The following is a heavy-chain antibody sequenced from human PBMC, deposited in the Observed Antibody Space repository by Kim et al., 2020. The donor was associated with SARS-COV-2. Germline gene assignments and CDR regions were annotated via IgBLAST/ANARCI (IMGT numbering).Heavy chain of an antibody. CDR3: ARPDGSGIDY. CDR1: GGSISSSSYY. D-gene: IGHD2-15*01. V-gene: IGHV4-39*01. J-gene: IGHJ4*02. Sequence: SETLSLTCTVSGGSISSSSYYWGWIRQPPGKGLEWIGSIYYSGSTYYNPSLKSRVTISVDTSKNQFSLKLSSVTAADTAVYYCARPDGSGIDYWGQGTLVTVSS. CDR2: IYYSGST.